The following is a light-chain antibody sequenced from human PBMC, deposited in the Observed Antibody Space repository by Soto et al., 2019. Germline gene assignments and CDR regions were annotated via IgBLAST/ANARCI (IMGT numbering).Light chain of an antibody. CDR3: QQYGDSPT. CDR2: GAS. CDR1: QSVRSSY. J-gene: IGKJ4*01. Sequence: EIVLTQSPGTLSLSPGERATLSCRASQSVRSSYLAWYQQKPGQAPRLLIYGASSRATGIPDRFSGSGSGTVFTLTISRLEPEDLAVYYCQQYGDSPTFGGGTKVGIK. V-gene: IGKV3-20*01.